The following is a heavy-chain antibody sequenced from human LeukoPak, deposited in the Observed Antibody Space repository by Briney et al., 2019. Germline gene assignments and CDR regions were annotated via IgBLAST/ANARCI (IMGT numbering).Heavy chain of an antibody. J-gene: IGHJ6*02. D-gene: IGHD1-26*01. CDR2: IIPIFGTA. CDR3: ARDSGSYSLYYYYYGMDV. Sequence: SVKVSCKASGYTFTSYAISWVRQAPGQGLEWMGGIIPIFGTANYAQKFQGRVTITADESTSTAYMELSSLRSEDTAVYYCARDSGSYSLYYYYYGMDVWGQGTTVTVSS. CDR1: GYTFTSYA. V-gene: IGHV1-69*13.